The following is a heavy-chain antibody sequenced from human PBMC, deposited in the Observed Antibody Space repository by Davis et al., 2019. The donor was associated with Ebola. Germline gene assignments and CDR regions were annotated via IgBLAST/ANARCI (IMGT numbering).Heavy chain of an antibody. Sequence: ASVKVSCKASGGTFSSYAISWVRQAPGQGLEWMGWINPNSGGTNYAQKFQGRVTMTRNTSISTAYMELSSLRSEDTAVYYCATSKWLLGAFDIWGQGTMVTVSS. V-gene: IGHV1-8*02. CDR1: GGTFSSYA. D-gene: IGHD3-22*01. CDR3: ATSKWLLGAFDI. CDR2: INPNSGGT. J-gene: IGHJ3*02.